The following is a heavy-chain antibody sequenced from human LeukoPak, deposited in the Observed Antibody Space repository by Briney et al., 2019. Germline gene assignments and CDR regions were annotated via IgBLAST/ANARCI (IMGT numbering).Heavy chain of an antibody. J-gene: IGHJ4*02. CDR3: ARQGSNSSGWYPVDD. D-gene: IGHD6-19*01. Sequence: ASVKVSCKASGYNLNTYHMHWVRQAPGQGLEWMGWMNPNSGGTKYAQTFQGRVTLTRDTSISTAYLELSSLTSDDTAVYFCARQGSNSSGWYPVDDWGQGTLVTVSS. V-gene: IGHV1-2*02. CDR1: GYNLNTYH. CDR2: MNPNSGGT.